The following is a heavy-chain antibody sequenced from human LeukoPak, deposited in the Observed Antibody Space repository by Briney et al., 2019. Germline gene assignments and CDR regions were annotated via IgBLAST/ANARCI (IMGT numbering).Heavy chain of an antibody. CDR2: IKDSGTT. Sequence: ASATVSCTASGYCFTTYHIHWVRQAPGQGLEWMGIIKDSGTTIYPQKFQGRVTMTRDTSTSTVYMEVSSLRSEDTAVYYCAREGPHTFYLDYWGQGTLITVSS. CDR1: GYCFTTYH. V-gene: IGHV1-46*01. J-gene: IGHJ4*02. D-gene: IGHD3-16*01. CDR3: AREGPHTFYLDY.